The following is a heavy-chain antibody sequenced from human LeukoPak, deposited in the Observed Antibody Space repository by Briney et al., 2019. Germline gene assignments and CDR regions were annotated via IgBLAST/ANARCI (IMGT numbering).Heavy chain of an antibody. V-gene: IGHV3-30*04. CDR2: ISYDGSNK. Sequence: GGSLRLSCAASGFTFSSYAMHWVRQAPGKGLEWVAVISYDGSNKYYADSVKGRFTISRDNSKNTLYLQMNSLRAEDTAVYYCAKDGDSSSSPYYFDYWGQGTLVTVSS. CDR1: GFTFSSYA. CDR3: AKDGDSSSSPYYFDY. J-gene: IGHJ4*02. D-gene: IGHD6-13*01.